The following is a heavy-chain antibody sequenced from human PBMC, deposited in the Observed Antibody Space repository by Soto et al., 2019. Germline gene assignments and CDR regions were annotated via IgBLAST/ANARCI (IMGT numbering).Heavy chain of an antibody. V-gene: IGHV4-39*01. CDR1: GGSISSSSYY. J-gene: IGHJ4*02. D-gene: IGHD6-6*01. Sequence: SETLSLTCTVSGGSISSSSYYWGWIRQPPGKGLEWIGSIYYSGSTYYNPSLKSRVTISVDTSKNQFSLKLSSVTAADTAVYYCARGYWYSSSSGVDYWGQGTLVTVSS. CDR2: IYYSGST. CDR3: ARGYWYSSSSGVDY.